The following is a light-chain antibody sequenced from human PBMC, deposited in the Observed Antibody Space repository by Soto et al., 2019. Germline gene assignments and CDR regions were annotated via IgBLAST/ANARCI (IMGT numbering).Light chain of an antibody. CDR1: QSVSSSY. CDR3: KQNSNLLT. J-gene: IGKJ4*01. CDR2: GAS. Sequence: PGERVTLSCRASQSVSSSYLTWYQQKPGQAPRLLIYGASTRATSIPARFSGSGSGTDFTLTISSLQPEDFAVYYCKQNSNLLTFGGGTKVEIK. V-gene: IGKV3D-7*01.